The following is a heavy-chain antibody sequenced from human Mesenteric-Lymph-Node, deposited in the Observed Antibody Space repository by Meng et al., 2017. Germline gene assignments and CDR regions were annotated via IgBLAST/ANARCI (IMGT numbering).Heavy chain of an antibody. CDR1: GFTFSSYW. Sequence: GESLKISCAASGFTFSSYWMSWVRQAPGKGLEWVANIKQDGSEKYYVDSVKGRFTISRDNAKNSLYLQMNSLRAEDTAVYYCARVLEGFGSSAFDIWGQGTMVTVSS. D-gene: IGHD3-10*01. CDR3: ARVLEGFGSSAFDI. CDR2: IKQDGSEK. V-gene: IGHV3-7*01. J-gene: IGHJ3*02.